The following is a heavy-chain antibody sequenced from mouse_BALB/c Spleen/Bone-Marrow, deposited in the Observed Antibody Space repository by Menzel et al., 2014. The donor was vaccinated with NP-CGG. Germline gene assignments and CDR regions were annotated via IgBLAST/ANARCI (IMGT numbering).Heavy chain of an antibody. CDR1: GFAFSSYD. D-gene: IGHD1-2*01. CDR2: ISSGGGRT. V-gene: IGHV5-12-1*01. Sequence: EVKLVESGGGLVKPGGSMKLSCAASGFAFSSYDMSWVRQTPEKRLEWVAYISSGGGRTYYPDTEKGRFTITRDNAKNALYLQKSSLKSEDTAMYYCARHGITATFFAYWGQGPLVTGSA. CDR3: ARHGITATFFAY. J-gene: IGHJ3*01.